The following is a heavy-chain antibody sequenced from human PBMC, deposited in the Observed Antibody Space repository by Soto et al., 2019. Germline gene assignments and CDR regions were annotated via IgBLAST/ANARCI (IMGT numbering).Heavy chain of an antibody. V-gene: IGHV1-2*04. CDR1: GYTFTGYC. D-gene: IGHD3-9*01. Sequence: ASVKVSCKASGYTFTGYCMHWVRQAPGQGLEWMGWINPNSGGTNYAQKFQGWVTMTRDTSISTAYMELSRLRSDDTAVYYCARDRSDILTGYYASDGSFDYWGQGTLVPSPQ. CDR2: INPNSGGT. CDR3: ARDRSDILTGYYASDGSFDY. J-gene: IGHJ4*02.